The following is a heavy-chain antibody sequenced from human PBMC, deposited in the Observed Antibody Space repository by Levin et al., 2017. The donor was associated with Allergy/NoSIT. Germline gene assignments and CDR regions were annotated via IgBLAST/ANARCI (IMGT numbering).Heavy chain of an antibody. CDR2: ITHSGNI. V-gene: IGHV4-34*01. CDR3: ATIYGDYSDFDY. CDR1: GGSFSNYY. D-gene: IGHD4-17*01. Sequence: PSETLSLTCAVYGGSFSNYYWSWIRQPPGKGLEWIGEITHSGNIHYNPSLKSRVTISVDTSKNQFSLRLTSVTAADMAVYYCATIYGDYSDFDYWGQGTLVTVSS. J-gene: IGHJ4*02.